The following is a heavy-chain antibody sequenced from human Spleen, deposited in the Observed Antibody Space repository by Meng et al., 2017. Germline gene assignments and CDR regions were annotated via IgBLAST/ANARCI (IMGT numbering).Heavy chain of an antibody. CDR3: ARGPTTMAHDFDY. D-gene: IGHD4-11*01. CDR1: GGSFSDYY. CDR2: INHSGST. Sequence: VRLQQSGAGLLKPSETLSLTCVVFGGSFSDYYWSWIRQPPGKGLEWIGEINHSGSTNYNPSLESRATISVDTSQNNLSLKLSSVTAADSAVYYCARGPTTMAHDFDYWGQGTLVTVSS. J-gene: IGHJ4*02. V-gene: IGHV4-34*01.